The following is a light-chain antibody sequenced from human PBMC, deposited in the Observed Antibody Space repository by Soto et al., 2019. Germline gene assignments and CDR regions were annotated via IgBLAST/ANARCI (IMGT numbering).Light chain of an antibody. CDR1: QSVSSY. V-gene: IGKV3-15*01. CDR2: GAS. CDR3: HQYNNWRT. Sequence: EIVLTQSPATLSLSPGERATLSCRASQSVSSYLAWYQQKPGQAPRLLLYGASARATGIPARFSGSGAGTEFTLTISSLQSEDFAVYYCHQYNNWRTFGQGTRLE. J-gene: IGKJ5*01.